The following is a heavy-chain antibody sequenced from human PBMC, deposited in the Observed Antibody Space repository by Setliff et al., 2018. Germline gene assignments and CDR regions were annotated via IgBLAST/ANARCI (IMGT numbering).Heavy chain of an antibody. J-gene: IGHJ6*02. Sequence: SETLSLTCTVSGGSISPYFWSWIRQPPGKGLEWIGYIDHNGNTNFNPSLKTLVTMSVDPSKNQFALTLRSVTAADTAGYYCVRYRTAYSYGLDVWAPGATVTVSS. V-gene: IGHV4-59*01. CDR2: IDHNGNT. D-gene: IGHD3-16*02. CDR1: GGSISPYF. CDR3: VRYRTAYSYGLDV.